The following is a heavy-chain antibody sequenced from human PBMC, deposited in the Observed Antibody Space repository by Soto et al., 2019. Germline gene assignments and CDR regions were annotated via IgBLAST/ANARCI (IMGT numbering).Heavy chain of an antibody. V-gene: IGHV3-48*03. CDR3: ARDRSLIFAVPPYGMDV. CDR1: VLTFSDNE. D-gene: IGHD3-3*01. J-gene: IGHJ6*02. Sequence: GGSLRLAHVVSVLTFSDNEMNGFRQNTGEGPEWVSRISESGGTTSYADSVKGRFTISRDNARDSLYLHMSSLRAEDTAIYYCARDRSLIFAVPPYGMDVWGQGTTVPVSS. CDR2: ISESGGTT.